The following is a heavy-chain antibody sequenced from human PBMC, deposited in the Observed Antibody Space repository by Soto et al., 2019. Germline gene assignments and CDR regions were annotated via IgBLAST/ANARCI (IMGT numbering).Heavy chain of an antibody. J-gene: IGHJ4*02. CDR1: GFTFSSYS. CDR2: ISSSSSYI. D-gene: IGHD5-18*01. Sequence: GGSLRLSCAASGFTFSSYSMNWVRQAPGKGLEWVSSISSSSSYIYYADSVKGRFTISRDNAKNSLYLQMNSLRAEDTAVYYCARGVYKVDTAMANTFDYWGQGTLVTVSS. CDR3: ARGVYKVDTAMANTFDY. V-gene: IGHV3-21*04.